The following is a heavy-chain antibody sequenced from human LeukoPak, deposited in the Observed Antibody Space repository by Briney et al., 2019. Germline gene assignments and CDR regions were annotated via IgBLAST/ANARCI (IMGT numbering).Heavy chain of an antibody. Sequence: ASVKVSCKASGYTFTGYYMHWVRQAPGQGLEWMGWTNPNSGGTNYAQKFQGRVTMSRDTSISTAYMELSRLRSDDTAVYYCASIAAAGTSLDYWGQGTLVTVSS. D-gene: IGHD6-13*01. CDR1: GYTFTGYY. CDR2: TNPNSGGT. CDR3: ASIAAAGTSLDY. J-gene: IGHJ4*02. V-gene: IGHV1-2*02.